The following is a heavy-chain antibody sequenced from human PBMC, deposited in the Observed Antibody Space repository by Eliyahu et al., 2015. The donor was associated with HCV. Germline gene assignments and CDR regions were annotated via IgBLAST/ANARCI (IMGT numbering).Heavy chain of an antibody. CDR2: ITVSGTT. J-gene: IGHJ4*02. Sequence: EVQLVESGGDLVQPGGSLXLXCXXXGFSLSSNAMSWVRQAPGKGLEWVSGITVSGTTHYADSVKGRSTVSRDISKNTLYLQLINLRAEDTAVYYCAKMAGYSYGYDSWGRGTLVTVSS. CDR1: GFSLSSNA. CDR3: AKMAGYSYGYDS. V-gene: IGHV3-23*04. D-gene: IGHD5-18*01.